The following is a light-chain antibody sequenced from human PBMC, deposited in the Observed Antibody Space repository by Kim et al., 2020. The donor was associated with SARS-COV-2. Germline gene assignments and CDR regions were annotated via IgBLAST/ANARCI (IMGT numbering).Light chain of an antibody. CDR3: QQRSTWPDT. Sequence: DIVLTQSPVTLSLSPGERATLSCRASQSVSVFLAWYQQKPGQAPRLLIYDATNRATGIPVRFSASGSGTDFTLTINGLEPEDFAVYYCQQRSTWPDTFGQGTKLEI. J-gene: IGKJ2*01. V-gene: IGKV3-11*01. CDR2: DAT. CDR1: QSVSVF.